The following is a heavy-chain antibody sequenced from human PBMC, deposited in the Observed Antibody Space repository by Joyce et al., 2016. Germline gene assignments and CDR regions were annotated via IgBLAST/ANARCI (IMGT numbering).Heavy chain of an antibody. Sequence: EVQLVQSGAEVKKPGECLKISCKGSGYSFTSYWIGWVRQMPGKGLEWMGVIYPVGSDTRYSPSCQGQVTISADKSISTAYLQWNSLKASDTAMYYCARNYYGSGSYYRAFDYWGQGTLVTVSS. CDR3: ARNYYGSGSYYRAFDY. D-gene: IGHD3-10*01. CDR2: IYPVGSDT. V-gene: IGHV5-51*01. J-gene: IGHJ4*02. CDR1: GYSFTSYW.